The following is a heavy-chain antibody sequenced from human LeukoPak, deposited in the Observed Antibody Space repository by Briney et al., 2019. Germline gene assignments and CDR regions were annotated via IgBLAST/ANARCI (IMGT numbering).Heavy chain of an antibody. J-gene: IGHJ5*02. V-gene: IGHV3-30*01. Sequence: GGSLRLSCAASGFTFSGYAMHWVRQAPGKGLEWVAVISYDGSNKYYADSVKGRFTISRDNSKNTLYLQMNSLRAEDTAVYYCARGPYSSSWTLTPWFDPWGQGTLVTVSS. CDR3: ARGPYSSSWTLTPWFDP. CDR1: GFTFSGYA. D-gene: IGHD6-13*01. CDR2: ISYDGSNK.